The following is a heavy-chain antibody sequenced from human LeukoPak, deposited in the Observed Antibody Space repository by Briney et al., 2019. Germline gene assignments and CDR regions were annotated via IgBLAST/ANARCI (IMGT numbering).Heavy chain of an antibody. CDR2: ISWNSGSI. CDR1: GFTFDDYA. J-gene: IGHJ3*02. Sequence: PGRSLRLSCAASGFTFDDYAMHWVRQAPGKGLEWVSGISWNSGSIGYADSVKGRFTISRDNAKNSLYLQMNSLGAEDMALYYCAKDIGHSSGYYNDAFDIWGQGTMVTVSS. D-gene: IGHD3-22*01. CDR3: AKDIGHSSGYYNDAFDI. V-gene: IGHV3-9*03.